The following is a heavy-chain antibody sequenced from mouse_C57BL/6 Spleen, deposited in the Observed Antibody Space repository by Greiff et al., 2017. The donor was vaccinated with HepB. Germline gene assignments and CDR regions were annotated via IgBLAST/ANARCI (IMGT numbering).Heavy chain of an antibody. CDR1: GFTFSDYG. J-gene: IGHJ4*01. Sequence: EVQVVESGGGLVKPGGSLKLSCAASGFTFSDYGMHWVRQAPEKGLEWVAYISSGSSTIYYADTVKGRFTISRDNAKNTLFLQMTSLRSEDTAMYYCARGYGNYVAGYAMDYWGQGTSVTVSS. D-gene: IGHD2-10*02. V-gene: IGHV5-17*01. CDR2: ISSGSSTI. CDR3: ARGYGNYVAGYAMDY.